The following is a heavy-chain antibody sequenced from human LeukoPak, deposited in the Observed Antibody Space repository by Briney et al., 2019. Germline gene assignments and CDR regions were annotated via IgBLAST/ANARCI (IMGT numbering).Heavy chain of an antibody. J-gene: IGHJ4*02. CDR3: ARGYSSSWYEDY. CDR1: GGSISSYY. V-gene: IGHV4-59*06. Sequence: PSETLSLTCSVSGGSISSYYWSWIRQHPGKGLEWIGYIYYSGSTYYNPSLKSRVTISLDTSKNQFSLNLSSVTAADTAVYYCARGYSSSWYEDYWGQGTLVTVSS. D-gene: IGHD6-13*01. CDR2: IYYSGST.